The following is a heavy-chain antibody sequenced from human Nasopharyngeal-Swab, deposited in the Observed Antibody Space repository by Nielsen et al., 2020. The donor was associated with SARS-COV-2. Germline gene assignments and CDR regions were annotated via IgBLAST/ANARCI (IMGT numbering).Heavy chain of an antibody. CDR1: GFTFNSYA. CDR2: ISTNGDNT. D-gene: IGHD5-12*01. CDR3: AKDGVATTHPYYFDY. J-gene: IGHJ4*02. V-gene: IGHV3-64*04. Sequence: GESLKISCSASGFTFNSYAMHWVRQAPGRGLEYVSAISTNGDNTYYADSVKGRFTISRDNSKNTLYLQMNSLRAEDTAVYYCAKDGVATTHPYYFDYWGQGTLVTVSS.